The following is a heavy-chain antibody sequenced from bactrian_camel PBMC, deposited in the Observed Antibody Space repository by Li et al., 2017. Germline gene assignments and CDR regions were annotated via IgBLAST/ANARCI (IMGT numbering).Heavy chain of an antibody. CDR1: DFTISSAW. Sequence: LRLSCVASDFTISSAWTYWVRQAPGGLEWVSAINEGGGSTYAADSVKDRFTISRDNAKATVTLEMNSLKPEDAAFYYCVIDRGLGGYCFAEWGQGTQVTVS. CDR3: VIDRGLGGYCFAE. D-gene: IGHD1*01. V-gene: IGHV3S25*01. CDR2: INEGGGST. J-gene: IGHJ4*01.